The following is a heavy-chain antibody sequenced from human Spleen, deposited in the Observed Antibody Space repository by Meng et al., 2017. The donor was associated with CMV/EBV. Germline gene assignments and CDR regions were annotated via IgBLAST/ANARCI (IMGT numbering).Heavy chain of an antibody. D-gene: IGHD2-2*01. CDR1: GGSFSGYY. CDR3: AREVVPAAKLDY. Sequence: QVQLPPVGARPWKLSETLSLTCAVYGGSFSGYYWSWLRQPPGKGLEWIGEINHSGSTNYNPSLKSRVTIAVDTSKNQFSLKLSSVTDADTAVYDCAREVVPAAKLDYWGQGTLVTVSS. CDR2: INHSGST. V-gene: IGHV4-34*01. J-gene: IGHJ4*02.